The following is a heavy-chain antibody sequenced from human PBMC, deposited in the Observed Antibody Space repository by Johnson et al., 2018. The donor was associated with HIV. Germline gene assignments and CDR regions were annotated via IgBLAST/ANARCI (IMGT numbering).Heavy chain of an antibody. V-gene: IGHV3-30*02. CDR3: AKDLRVYTCDAFDI. CDR1: GFTFSSYG. CDR2: IRYDGSNK. D-gene: IGHD5/OR15-5a*01. J-gene: IGHJ3*02. Sequence: QVQLVESGGGVVQPGGSLRLSCAASGFTFSSYGMHWVRQAPGKGLEWVAFIRYDGSNKYYADSVKGRFTISRDNSKNTLYLQMNSLRAEDTAVYYCAKDLRVYTCDAFDIWGQGTMVTVSS.